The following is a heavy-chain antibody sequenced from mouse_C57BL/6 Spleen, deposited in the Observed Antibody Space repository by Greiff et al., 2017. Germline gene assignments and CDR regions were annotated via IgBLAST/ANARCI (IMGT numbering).Heavy chain of an antibody. Sequence: QVQLQQSGAELVKPGASVKLSCKASGYTFTSYWMHWVKQRPGQGLEWIGMVHPNSGSTNYNEKFKSKATLTVDKSSSTAYMQLSSLTSEDSAVYCCTRSLSYFDYWGQGTTLTVSS. CDR1: GYTFTSYW. V-gene: IGHV1-64*01. CDR3: TRSLSYFDY. J-gene: IGHJ2*01. CDR2: VHPNSGST.